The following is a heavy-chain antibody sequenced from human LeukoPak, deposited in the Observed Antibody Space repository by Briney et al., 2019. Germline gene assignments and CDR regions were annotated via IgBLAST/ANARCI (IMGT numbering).Heavy chain of an antibody. D-gene: IGHD4-17*01. CDR1: GYTFTGYY. J-gene: IGHJ4*02. CDR2: INPNSGGT. Sequence: ASVKVSCKASGYTFTGYYMHWVRQAPGQGLEWMGWINPNSGGTNYAQKFQGRVTMTRDTSISTAYMELSRLRSDDTAVYYCATEGGWQPTDYGDNVYWGQGTLVTVSS. CDR3: ATEGGWQPTDYGDNVY. V-gene: IGHV1-2*02.